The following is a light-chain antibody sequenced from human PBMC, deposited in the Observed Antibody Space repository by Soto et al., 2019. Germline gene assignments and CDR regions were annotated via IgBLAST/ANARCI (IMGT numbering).Light chain of an antibody. V-gene: IGKV3-20*01. CDR3: QQYGSSPTT. Sequence: EIVLTQSPGTLSLSPGDIATTCSRASQSVFNNHIGWYQQKPGQAPRRIIFGASFRATGIPDRFIGSWSGTDCTLTISSLEPEDVAVYYCQQYGSSPTTLGQGTKVDIK. CDR1: QSVFNNH. J-gene: IGKJ1*01. CDR2: GAS.